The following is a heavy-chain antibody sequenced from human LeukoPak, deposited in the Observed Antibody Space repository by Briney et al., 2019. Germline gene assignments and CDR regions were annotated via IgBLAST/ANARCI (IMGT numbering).Heavy chain of an antibody. Sequence: GGSLRLSCAASGFTFSSYSMNWVRQAPGKGLEWVSSISSSSSYIYYADSVKGRFTISGDNSKNTLYLQMNSLRAEDTAVYYCAKGPRSIAVLGWFDPWGQGTLVTVSS. CDR3: AKGPRSIAVLGWFDP. CDR2: ISSSSSYI. CDR1: GFTFSSYS. J-gene: IGHJ5*02. V-gene: IGHV3-21*04. D-gene: IGHD6-19*01.